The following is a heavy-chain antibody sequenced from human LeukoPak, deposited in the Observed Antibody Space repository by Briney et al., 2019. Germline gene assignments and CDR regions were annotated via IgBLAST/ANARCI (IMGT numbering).Heavy chain of an antibody. CDR2: IYYSGST. J-gene: IGHJ4*02. CDR3: ARHLRKDGYNYYFDY. D-gene: IGHD5-24*01. V-gene: IGHV4-59*08. CDR1: GGSISSFY. Sequence: SETLSVTCTVSGGSISSFYWSWIRQPPGKGLEWIGYIYYSGSTNYNPSLKSRVTISVDTSKNQFSLKVTSVTAADTAVYYCARHLRKDGYNYYFDYWGQGTLVTVSS.